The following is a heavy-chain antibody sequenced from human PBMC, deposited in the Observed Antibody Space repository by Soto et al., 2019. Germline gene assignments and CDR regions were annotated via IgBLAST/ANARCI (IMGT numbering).Heavy chain of an antibody. CDR2: IIPAFGTT. J-gene: IGHJ4*02. D-gene: IGHD3-10*01. CDR1: GDTFSGYP. Sequence: QVQLVQSGAELKKPGSSVKVSCKASGDTFSGYPINWVRQAPGEGLEWMGRIIPAFGTTNDAQRFEGRVTFTADESTNTADMELRGLLSEDTAVYYCARDGGFGELKYWGPGTLVTVSS. V-gene: IGHV1-69*18. CDR3: ARDGGFGELKY.